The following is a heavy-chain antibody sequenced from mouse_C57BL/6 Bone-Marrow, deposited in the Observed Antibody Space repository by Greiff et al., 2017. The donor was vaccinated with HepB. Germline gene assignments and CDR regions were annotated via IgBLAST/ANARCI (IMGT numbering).Heavy chain of an antibody. CDR1: GYTFTSYW. J-gene: IGHJ3*01. CDR2: IHPNSGST. Sequence: QVQLQQPGAELVKPGASVKLSCKASGYTFTSYWMHWVKQRPGQGLEWIGMIHPNSGSTNYNEKFKSKATLTVDKSSSTAYMQLSSLTSEDSAVYYCARQTGRALFAYWGQGTLVTVSA. D-gene: IGHD4-1*01. CDR3: ARQTGRALFAY. V-gene: IGHV1-64*01.